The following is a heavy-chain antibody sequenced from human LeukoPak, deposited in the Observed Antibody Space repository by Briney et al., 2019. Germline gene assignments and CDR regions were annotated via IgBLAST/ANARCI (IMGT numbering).Heavy chain of an antibody. CDR1: GFTVSSNY. Sequence: GGSLRLSCAASGFTVSSNYMSWVRQAPGKGLEWVSVIYSGGSTYYADSVKGRFTISRDNSKNTLYLQMNSLRAEDTAVYYCARSDFGALLVGTAMDKYYYGMDVWGKGTTVTVSS. J-gene: IGHJ6*04. D-gene: IGHD5-18*01. V-gene: IGHV3-53*01. CDR2: IYSGGST. CDR3: ARSDFGALLVGTAMDKYYYGMDV.